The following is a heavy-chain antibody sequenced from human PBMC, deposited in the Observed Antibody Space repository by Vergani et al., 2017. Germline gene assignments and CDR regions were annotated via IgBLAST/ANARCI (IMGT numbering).Heavy chain of an antibody. V-gene: IGHV3-23*01. CDR2: ISGSGGST. Sequence: EVQLLESGGGLVQPGGSLRLSCAASGFTFSSYAMSWVRQAPGKGLEWVSAISGSGGSTYYADSVKGRFTISRDNSKNTLYLQMNSLRAEDTAVYYCAEDYADSSGYWDYWGQGTLVTVSS. CDR1: GFTFSSYA. D-gene: IGHD3-22*01. J-gene: IGHJ4*02. CDR3: AEDYADSSGYWDY.